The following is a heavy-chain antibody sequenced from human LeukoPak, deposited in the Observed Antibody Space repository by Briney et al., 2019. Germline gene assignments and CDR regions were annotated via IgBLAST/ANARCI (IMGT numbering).Heavy chain of an antibody. D-gene: IGHD3-10*01. J-gene: IGHJ4*02. CDR2: IWYDGSNK. Sequence: GRSLRLSCAASGFTFSTYGMQWVRQAPGKGLEWVAVIWYDGSNKYYADSVKGRFTISRDNSKNTLYLQMNSLRAEDTAVYYCARDQGYGSASYYAEYWGQGTLVTVA. CDR1: GFTFSTYG. CDR3: ARDQGYGSASYYAEY. V-gene: IGHV3-33*01.